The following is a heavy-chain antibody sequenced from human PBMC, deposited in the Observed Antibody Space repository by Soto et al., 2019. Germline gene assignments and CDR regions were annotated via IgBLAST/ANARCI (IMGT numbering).Heavy chain of an antibody. V-gene: IGHV4-59*01. Sequence: SETLSLTCTVSGGSISSYYWSWIRQPPGKGLEWIGYIYYSGSTNYNPSLKSRVTISVDTSKNQFSLKLSSVTAADTAVYYCSAGITMVRGVITGRLSFDYWGQGTLVTVYS. CDR1: GGSISSYY. D-gene: IGHD3-10*01. CDR2: IYYSGST. CDR3: SAGITMVRGVITGRLSFDY. J-gene: IGHJ4*02.